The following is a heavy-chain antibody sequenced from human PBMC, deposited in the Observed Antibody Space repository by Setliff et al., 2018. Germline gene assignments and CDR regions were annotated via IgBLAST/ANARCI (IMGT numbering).Heavy chain of an antibody. J-gene: IGHJ5*02. CDR2: ISSSGSTI. Sequence: GGSLRLSCAASGFTFSSYAMSWVRQAPGKGLEWVSSISSSGSTIFYADSVKGRFTISRDNAKNSLYLQMNTLRVEDTAMYYCARGGGYCTTSSCYSVWFDPWGQGTLVTVSS. CDR3: ARGGGYCTTSSCYSVWFDP. V-gene: IGHV3-48*04. D-gene: IGHD2-15*01. CDR1: GFTFSSYA.